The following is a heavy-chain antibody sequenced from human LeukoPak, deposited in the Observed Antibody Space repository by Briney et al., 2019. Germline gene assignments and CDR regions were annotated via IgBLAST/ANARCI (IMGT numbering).Heavy chain of an antibody. Sequence: GGSLRLFCAASGFTFSTYAIHWLRHAPGRGLEWGAVVSYDGNRQYYADSVKGRFTISRDNSKNTVYLQMNSLRGEDTAVYYCARDQRPDLGYDGLFEYWGLGTLVTLSS. CDR1: GFTFSTYA. J-gene: IGHJ4*02. CDR3: ARDQRPDLGYDGLFEY. D-gene: IGHD6-25*01. V-gene: IGHV3-30*04. CDR2: VSYDGNRQ.